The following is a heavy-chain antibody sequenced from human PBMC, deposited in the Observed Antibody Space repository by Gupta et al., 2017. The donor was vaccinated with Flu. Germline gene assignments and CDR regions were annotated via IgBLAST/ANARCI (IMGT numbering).Heavy chain of an antibody. Sequence: GRGLEWVAFFSGDSGYRMYTDRLKGRFTISRDNAKNSLYLQMNSLRSEDTAVYYCAGGAAMTGRQDLINGFDTWGRGTKVTVSS. V-gene: IGHV3-11*06. CDR2: FSGDSGYR. J-gene: IGHJ3*02. D-gene: IGHD1-20*01. CDR3: AGGAAMTGRQDLINGFDT.